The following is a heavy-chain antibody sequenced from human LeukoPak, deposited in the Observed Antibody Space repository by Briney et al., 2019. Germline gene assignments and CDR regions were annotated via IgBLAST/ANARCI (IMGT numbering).Heavy chain of an antibody. CDR1: GYTFTSYD. D-gene: IGHD3-16*01. Sequence: ASVKVSCKASGYTFTSYDINWVRQATGQGLEWMGWMNPNSGNTGYAQKFQGRVTMTRNTSISTAYMELSSLRSDDTAVYYCARELWGEGTSFDYWGQGTLVTVSS. CDR3: ARELWGEGTSFDY. CDR2: MNPNSGNT. J-gene: IGHJ4*02. V-gene: IGHV1-8*01.